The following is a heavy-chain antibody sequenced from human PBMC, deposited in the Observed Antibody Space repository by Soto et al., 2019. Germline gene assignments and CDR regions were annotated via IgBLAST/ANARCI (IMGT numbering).Heavy chain of an antibody. D-gene: IGHD4-17*01. CDR2: IKSKIDGGTK. J-gene: IGHJ3*02. V-gene: IGHV3-15*07. Sequence: GGSLRLSCAASGFTFTNAWINWVRQAPGKGLEGVGRIKSKIDGGTKDFAAPVKGRFAISRDDSKNMVYLQMNSLKTEDTALYHCAREHLRSHAFDIWGQGTMVTVSS. CDR1: GFTFTNAW. CDR3: AREHLRSHAFDI.